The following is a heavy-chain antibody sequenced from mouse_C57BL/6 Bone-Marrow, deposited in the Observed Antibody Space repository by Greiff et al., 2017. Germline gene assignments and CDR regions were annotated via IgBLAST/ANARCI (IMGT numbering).Heavy chain of an antibody. J-gene: IGHJ4*01. CDR1: GYTFTSYW. CDR3: ARWATTVVATRAMDY. D-gene: IGHD1-1*01. Sequence: QVQLKQSGAELAKPGASVKLSCKASGYTFTSYWMHWVKQRPGQGLEWIGYINPSSGYTKYNQKFKDKATLTADKSSSTAYMQLSSLTYEDSAVYYCARWATTVVATRAMDYWGQGTSVTVSS. CDR2: INPSSGYT. V-gene: IGHV1-7*01.